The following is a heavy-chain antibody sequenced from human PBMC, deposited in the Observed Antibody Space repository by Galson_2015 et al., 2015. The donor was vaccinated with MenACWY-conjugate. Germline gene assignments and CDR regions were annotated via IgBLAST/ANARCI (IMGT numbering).Heavy chain of an antibody. CDR2: MSRCGTT. CDR3: AREGFCSDDTCYFYDY. Sequence: SLRLSCAAAGFPFSNYGMAWVRQAQGKGLDWVSAMSRCGTTYYAASVKGRFTISRDNAKNTLYLQMNSLRVEDTAVYYCAREGFCSDDTCYFYDYWGQGTLVTVSS. D-gene: IGHD2-15*01. V-gene: IGHV3-23*01. J-gene: IGHJ4*02. CDR1: GFPFSNYG.